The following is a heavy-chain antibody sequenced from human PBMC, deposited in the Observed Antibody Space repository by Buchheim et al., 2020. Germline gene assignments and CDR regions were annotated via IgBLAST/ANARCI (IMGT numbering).Heavy chain of an antibody. D-gene: IGHD6-6*01. J-gene: IGHJ6*02. CDR2: IIPIFGTA. CDR1: GGTFSSYA. Sequence: QVQLVQSGAEVKKPGSSVKVSCKASGGTFSSYAISWVRQAPGQGLEWMGGIIPIFGTANYAQKFQGRVTITADKSTSTADMELSSLSSEDTAVYYCASHTGGKAARRPTYYYYYYGMDVWGQGTT. V-gene: IGHV1-69*06. CDR3: ASHTGGKAARRPTYYYYYYGMDV.